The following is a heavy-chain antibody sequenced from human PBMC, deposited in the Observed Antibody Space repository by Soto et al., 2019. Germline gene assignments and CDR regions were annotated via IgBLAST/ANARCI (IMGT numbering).Heavy chain of an antibody. J-gene: IGHJ4*02. CDR3: ALGSKYCTNGVCYYYFDY. D-gene: IGHD2-8*01. CDR2: IIPIFGTA. V-gene: IGHV1-69*13. CDR1: GGTFSSYA. Sequence: AASVKVSCKASGGTFSSYAISWVRQAPGQGLEWMGGIIPIFGTANYAQKFQGRVTITADESTSTAYMELSSLRSEDTAVYYCALGSKYCTNGVCYYYFDYWGQGTLVTVSS.